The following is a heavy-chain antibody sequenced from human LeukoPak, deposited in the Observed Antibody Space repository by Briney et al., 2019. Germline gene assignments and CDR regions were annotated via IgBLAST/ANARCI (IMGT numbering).Heavy chain of an antibody. D-gene: IGHD5-12*01. CDR2: INWNGGST. J-gene: IGHJ6*03. Sequence: GGSLRLSCAASGFTFDDYGMSWVRQAPGKGLEWVSGINWNGGSTGYADSVKGRFTISRDNAKNSLYLRMNSLRAEDTALYYCARAGNGYEYYYYMDVWGKGTTVTVSS. CDR1: GFTFDDYG. V-gene: IGHV3-20*04. CDR3: ARAGNGYEYYYYMDV.